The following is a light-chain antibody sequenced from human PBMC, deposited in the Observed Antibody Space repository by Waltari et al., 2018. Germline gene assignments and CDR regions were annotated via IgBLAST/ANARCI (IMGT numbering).Light chain of an antibody. CDR1: QDINNY. Sequence: DIQMTQSPSSLSASVGDRVTITCQASQDINNYLNWYQQKPGKAPKLLIYDASNLETGVPSRFSGSGSVTDFTFTINSLQPEDIATYYCQQYDNLPYTFGQGTKLEIK. CDR2: DAS. CDR3: QQYDNLPYT. V-gene: IGKV1-33*01. J-gene: IGKJ2*01.